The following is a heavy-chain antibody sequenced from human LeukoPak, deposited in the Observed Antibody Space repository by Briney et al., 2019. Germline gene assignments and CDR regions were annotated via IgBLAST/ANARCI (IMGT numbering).Heavy chain of an antibody. CDR1: GYTFTSYD. J-gene: IGHJ5*02. Sequence: ASVKVSCKASGYTFTSYDINWVRQATGRGLEWMGWMNPNSGNTGFTQKFQGRVTITRNTSISTAYMELSSLGSEDTAVYYCARGPPKQLWLLGGNWFDPWGQGTLVTVSS. V-gene: IGHV1-8*03. CDR2: MNPNSGNT. CDR3: ARGPPKQLWLLGGNWFDP. D-gene: IGHD5-18*01.